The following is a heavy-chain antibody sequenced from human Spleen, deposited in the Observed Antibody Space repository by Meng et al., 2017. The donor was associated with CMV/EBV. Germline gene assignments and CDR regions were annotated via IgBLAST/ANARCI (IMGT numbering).Heavy chain of an antibody. Sequence: GGSLRLSCAASGFPFDDYAMHWVRQGPGKGLEWVSGISWNSGSIAYGDSVKGRFTISRDNAKNSLYLQMNSLRAEDTALYYCARQNRITIFGVVHYGMDVWGQGTTVTVSS. CDR2: ISWNSGSI. CDR1: GFPFDDYA. CDR3: ARQNRITIFGVVHYGMDV. D-gene: IGHD3-3*01. V-gene: IGHV3-9*01. J-gene: IGHJ6*02.